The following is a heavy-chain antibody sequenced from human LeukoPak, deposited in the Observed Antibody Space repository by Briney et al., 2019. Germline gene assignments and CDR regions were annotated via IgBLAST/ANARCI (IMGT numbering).Heavy chain of an antibody. CDR1: GDSIISGVYY. CDR3: ARRRYTVNQYYYYYYMDV. D-gene: IGHD3-9*01. Sequence: PSETLSLTCTVSGDSIISGVYYWSWIRQPAGKGLEWIGRIYTSGSTNYNPSLKSRVTISVDTSKNQFSLRLSSVTAADTAVYYCARRRYTVNQYYYYYYMDVWGKGTTVTISS. CDR2: IYTSGST. V-gene: IGHV4-61*02. J-gene: IGHJ6*03.